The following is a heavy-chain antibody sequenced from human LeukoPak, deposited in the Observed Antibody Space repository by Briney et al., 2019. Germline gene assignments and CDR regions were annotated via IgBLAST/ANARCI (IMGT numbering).Heavy chain of an antibody. D-gene: IGHD6-19*01. CDR1: GGSFSGYY. V-gene: IGHV4-34*01. J-gene: IGHJ4*02. CDR2: INHSGST. Sequence: SETLSLTCAVYGGSFSGYYWSWIRQPPGKGLEWIGEINHSGSTNYNPSLKSRVTISVDTSKNQFSLKLSSVTAADTAVYYCASLPSGWYRSSYWGQGTLVTVSS. CDR3: ASLPSGWYRSSY.